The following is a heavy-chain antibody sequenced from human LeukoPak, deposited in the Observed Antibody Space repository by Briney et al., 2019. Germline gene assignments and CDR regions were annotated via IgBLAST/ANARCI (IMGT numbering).Heavy chain of an antibody. D-gene: IGHD4-23*01. CDR1: GDSISSGIYY. V-gene: IGHV4-31*03. Sequence: PSETLSLTCTVSGDSISSGIYYWNWIRQHPGKGLEWIGYIDHSGSTYYTPSLKSRVTISLDKSQNHFSLILDSVTAADTAVYYCALTTVVTPWPFDYWGQGTLVTVSS. CDR2: IDHSGST. CDR3: ALTTVVTPWPFDY. J-gene: IGHJ4*02.